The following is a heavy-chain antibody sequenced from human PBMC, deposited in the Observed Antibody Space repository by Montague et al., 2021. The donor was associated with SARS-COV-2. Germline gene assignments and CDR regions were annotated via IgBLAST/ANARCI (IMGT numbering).Heavy chain of an antibody. CDR3: ARGEVAGPFDY. D-gene: IGHD6-19*01. J-gene: IGHJ4*02. Sequence: SETLSLTCSVSGYSISNYYCCWIRHRPGTGLEWLGYIFTSGTATXNASLMSRLTISVDTSTNQFSLKVTSVTTADTATYYCARGEVAGPFDYWGRGTLVTVSS. CDR1: GYSISNYY. V-gene: IGHV4-4*08. CDR2: IFTSGTA.